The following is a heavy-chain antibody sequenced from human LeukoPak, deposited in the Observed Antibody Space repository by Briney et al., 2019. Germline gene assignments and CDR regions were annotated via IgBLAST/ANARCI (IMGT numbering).Heavy chain of an antibody. J-gene: IGHJ4*02. D-gene: IGHD3-22*01. CDR2: ISAYNGNT. CDR3: WRDSRYNDSKDFPNNESFDY. V-gene: IGHV1-18*01. CDR1: GYTLTSLG. Sequence: ASVKVSCKASGYTLTSLGNSGVRQAPGQGLEWMGWISAYNGNTNYAQKLQGRVTMTTDTSTSTAYMELRSLRSDDTDVSYIWRDSRYNDSKDFPNNESFDYWGQGTLVTVSS.